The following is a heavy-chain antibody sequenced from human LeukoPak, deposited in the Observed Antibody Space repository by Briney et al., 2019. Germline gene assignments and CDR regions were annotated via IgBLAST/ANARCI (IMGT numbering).Heavy chain of an antibody. D-gene: IGHD3-10*01. J-gene: IGHJ6*03. CDR3: ASLYGSGTKYYMDV. CDR2: IYYSGMT. Sequence: SETLSLTCTVSGGSISSYYWSWIRQPPGKGLEWIGYIYYSGMTNYNPSLKSRVTISVDTSKNQFSLKLSSVTAADTAVYYCASLYGSGTKYYMDVWGKGATVTVSS. V-gene: IGHV4-59*08. CDR1: GGSISSYY.